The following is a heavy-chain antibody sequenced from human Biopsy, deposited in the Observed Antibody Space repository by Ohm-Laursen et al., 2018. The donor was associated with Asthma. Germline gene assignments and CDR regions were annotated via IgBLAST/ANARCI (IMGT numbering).Heavy chain of an antibody. V-gene: IGHV3-53*01. D-gene: IGHD6-19*01. Sequence: SLRLSCAASWFTVSRDHMFWVRQAPGKGLEWVSVIYSGGTSHTADSVRGRFTISRGFSKNTLHLQMHSLRVEDTAVYYCARGDSSGWSHYYFDYWGQGTLVTVSS. CDR1: WFTVSRDH. CDR2: IYSGGTS. CDR3: ARGDSSGWSHYYFDY. J-gene: IGHJ4*02.